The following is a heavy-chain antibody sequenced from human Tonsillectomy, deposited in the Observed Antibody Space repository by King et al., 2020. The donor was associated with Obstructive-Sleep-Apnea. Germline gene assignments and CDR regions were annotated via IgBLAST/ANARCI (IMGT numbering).Heavy chain of an antibody. CDR2: IFPLDFDT. CDR3: ARVGGPTLSLPYFDY. V-gene: IGHV5-51*01. Sequence: VQLVESGAEVKKPGESLKISCRGSGYRFSDYWIGWARQMPGKGLEWMGIIFPLDFDTRYSPSFQGQVTLSFDKSISTAYLQWSSLKASDTAMYYCARVGGPTLSLPYFDYWGQGSLVTISS. CDR1: GYRFSDYW. J-gene: IGHJ4*02. D-gene: IGHD3-10*01.